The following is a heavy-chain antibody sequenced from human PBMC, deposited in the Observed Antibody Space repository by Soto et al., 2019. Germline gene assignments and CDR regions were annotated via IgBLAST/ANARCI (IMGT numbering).Heavy chain of an antibody. CDR3: AGPPWGVGEDFDY. J-gene: IGHJ4*02. D-gene: IGHD3-16*01. CDR1: GGSISSSSYY. V-gene: IGHV4-39*01. Sequence: SETLSLTCTVSGGSISSSSYYWGWIRQPPGKGLEWIGSIYYSGSTYYNPSLKSRVTISVDTSKNQFSLKLSSVTAADTAVYYCAGPPWGVGEDFDYWGQGTLVTVSS. CDR2: IYYSGST.